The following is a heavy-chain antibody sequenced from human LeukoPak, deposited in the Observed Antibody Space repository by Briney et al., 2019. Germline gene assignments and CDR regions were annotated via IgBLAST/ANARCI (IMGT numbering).Heavy chain of an antibody. J-gene: IGHJ4*02. V-gene: IGHV1-24*01. CDR1: GYTLTELS. CDR2: FDPEDGET. Sequence: ASVKVSCKVSGYTLTELSMHWVRQAPGKGLEWMGGFDPEDGETIYAQKFQGRVTMTEDTSTDTAYMELSSLRSEDTAVYYCATVEPHRARGSGRYRFDYWGQGTLVTVSS. D-gene: IGHD3-10*01. CDR3: ATVEPHRARGSGRYRFDY.